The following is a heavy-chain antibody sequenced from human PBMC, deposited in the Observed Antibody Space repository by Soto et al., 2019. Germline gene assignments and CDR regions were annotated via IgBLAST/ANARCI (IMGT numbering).Heavy chain of an antibody. V-gene: IGHV4-39*01. J-gene: IGHJ4*02. CDR2: VHYSGST. CDR1: GASITVSTYH. D-gene: IGHD4-17*01. CDR3: ARQTTVTTFYYFDY. Sequence: SETLSLTCTVSGASITVSTYHWGWIRQPPGKGLEWIGTVHYSGSTYYNPSLKSRVTISVDTSKNQFSLKLSSVTAADTAVYYCARQTTVTTFYYFDYWGQGTLVTVSS.